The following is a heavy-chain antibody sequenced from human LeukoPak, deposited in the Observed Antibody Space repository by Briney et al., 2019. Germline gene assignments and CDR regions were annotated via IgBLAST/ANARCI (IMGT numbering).Heavy chain of an antibody. CDR3: AKRGYYDGSGYYVGY. D-gene: IGHD3-22*01. CDR1: GFTFSSYA. CDR2: ISGSGGST. J-gene: IGHJ4*02. V-gene: IGHV3-23*01. Sequence: GGSLRLFCAASGFTFSSYAMSWVRQAPGKGLEWVSAISGSGGSTYYADSVKGRFTISRDNSKNTLYLQMNSLRAEDTAVYYCAKRGYYDGSGYYVGYWGQGTLVTVSS.